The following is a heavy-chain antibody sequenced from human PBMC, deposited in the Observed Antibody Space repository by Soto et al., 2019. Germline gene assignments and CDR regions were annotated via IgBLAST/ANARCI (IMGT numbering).Heavy chain of an antibody. CDR3: AKALVGEVGATDY. D-gene: IGHD1-26*01. Sequence: PGGSLRLSCTASGFTFSNYARGWVRQAPGKGLEWVSAITRNDSTYYADAVKGRFTISRDNSRNKRYLQMNSLGAEDAARYYCAKALVGEVGATDYWGQGTLVTVSS. CDR2: ITRNDST. CDR1: GFTFSNYA. J-gene: IGHJ4*02. V-gene: IGHV3-23*01.